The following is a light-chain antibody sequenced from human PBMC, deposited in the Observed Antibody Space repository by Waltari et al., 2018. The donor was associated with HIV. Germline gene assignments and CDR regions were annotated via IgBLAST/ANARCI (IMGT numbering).Light chain of an antibody. J-gene: IGKJ2*01. CDR1: QSVSSSY. CDR2: GAS. CDR3: QQYGSSPYT. V-gene: IGKV3-20*01. Sequence: DIVLTQSPGTLSLPPGERATLSCRARQSVSSSYLAWYQQKPGQAPRLLLYGASSRATGIPDRFSGSGSGTDLTLTISRLEPEDFAVYSCQQYGSSPYTFGQGTKLEIK.